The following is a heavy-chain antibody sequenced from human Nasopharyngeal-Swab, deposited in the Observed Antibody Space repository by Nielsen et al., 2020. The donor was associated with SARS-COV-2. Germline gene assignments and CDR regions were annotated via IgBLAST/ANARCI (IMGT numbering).Heavy chain of an antibody. J-gene: IGHJ6*02. CDR2: INSDGSDT. CDR3: ARGGTTVYYYYGMDV. Sequence: GGSLRLSCAASGLTFSSHWMHWVRQAPGKGRVWVSRINSDGSDTIYADSVKGRFTISRDNAKNTLYLQMNSLRAEDTAVYYCARGGTTVYYYYGMDVWGQGTMVTVSS. CDR1: GLTFSSHW. V-gene: IGHV3-74*01. D-gene: IGHD4-17*01.